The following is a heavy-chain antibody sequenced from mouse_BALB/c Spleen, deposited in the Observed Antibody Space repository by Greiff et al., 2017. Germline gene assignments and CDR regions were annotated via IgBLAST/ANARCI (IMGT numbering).Heavy chain of an antibody. Sequence: EVMLVESGPGLVKPSQSLSLTCTVTGYSITSDYVWNWIRQLPGNKLEWMGYISYSGSTSYNPSLKSRISITRDTSKNQFFLQLNSVTTEDTATYYCARTETRWYFDVWGAGTTVTVSS. CDR3: ARTETRWYFDV. J-gene: IGHJ1*01. V-gene: IGHV3-2*02. CDR2: ISYSGST. CDR1: GYSITSDYV.